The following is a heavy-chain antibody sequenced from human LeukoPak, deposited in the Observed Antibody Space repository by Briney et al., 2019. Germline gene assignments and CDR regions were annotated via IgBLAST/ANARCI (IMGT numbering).Heavy chain of an antibody. D-gene: IGHD6-13*01. CDR3: ARDGVAPGIYFDY. CDR2: IKYDGSEK. CDR1: GFTFSSHW. J-gene: IGHJ4*02. Sequence: QPGGSLRLSCAASGFTFSSHWMSWVRQAPGKGLEWVADIKYDGSEKYYVDSVRGRFTISRDNARNSMFLQMNSLRAEDTAVYYCARDGVAPGIYFDYWGQGTLVTVSS. V-gene: IGHV3-7*01.